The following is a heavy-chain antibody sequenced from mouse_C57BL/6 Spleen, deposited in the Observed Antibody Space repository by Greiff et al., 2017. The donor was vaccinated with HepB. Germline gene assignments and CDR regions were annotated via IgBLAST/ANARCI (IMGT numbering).Heavy chain of an antibody. CDR3: TTNYYGSSSWFAY. CDR1: GFTFSNYW. Sequence: DVKLVESGGGLVQPGGSMKLSCVASGFTFSNYWMNWVRQSPEKGLEWVAQIRLKSDNNATHYAESVKGRFTISRDDSKSSVYLQMNNLRAEDTGIYYCTTNYYGSSSWFAYWGQGTLVTVSA. D-gene: IGHD1-1*01. CDR2: IRLKSDNNAT. J-gene: IGHJ3*01. V-gene: IGHV6-3*01.